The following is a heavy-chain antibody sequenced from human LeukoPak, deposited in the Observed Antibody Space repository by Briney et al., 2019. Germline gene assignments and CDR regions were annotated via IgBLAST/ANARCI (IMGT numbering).Heavy chain of an antibody. D-gene: IGHD3-10*01. Sequence: GGSLRLSCAASGFTFSSYCMAWVRQAPGKGLVWVSGINDNGGSRYHADSVKGRFTISRDNSRSVLFLELASLRAEDTAVYYCARYYGSGSYFYLDYWGQGALVTVSS. J-gene: IGHJ4*02. CDR1: GFTFSSYC. CDR2: INDNGGSR. CDR3: ARYYGSGSYFYLDY. V-gene: IGHV3-23*01.